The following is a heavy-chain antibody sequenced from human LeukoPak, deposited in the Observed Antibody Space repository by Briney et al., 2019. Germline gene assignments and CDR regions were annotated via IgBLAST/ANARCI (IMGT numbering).Heavy chain of an antibody. CDR2: IYYSGST. V-gene: IGHV4-59*08. D-gene: IGHD2-2*01. CDR1: GGSMSSYY. CDR3: ARHVGGGSSTGFDI. Sequence: SEPLSLTCTVSGGSMSSYYWSWIRQPPGKGLEWIAYIYYSGSTSYNPSLKSRVTILVDTSNNQFSLKLSSVTAADTAVYYCARHVGGGSSTGFDIWGQGTLVTVSS. J-gene: IGHJ4*02.